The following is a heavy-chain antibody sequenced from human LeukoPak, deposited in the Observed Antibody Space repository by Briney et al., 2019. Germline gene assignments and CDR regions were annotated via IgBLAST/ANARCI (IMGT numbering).Heavy chain of an antibody. CDR3: AVVGVVGASLWAFDI. D-gene: IGHD1-26*01. CDR2: INPNSGGT. CDR1: GYTFTSYG. J-gene: IGHJ3*02. Sequence: ASVKVSCKASGYTFTSYGISWVRQAPGQGLEWMGWINPNSGGTNYAQKFQGRVTMTRDTSISTAYMELSRLRSDDTAVYYCAVVGVVGASLWAFDIWGQGTMVTASS. V-gene: IGHV1-2*02.